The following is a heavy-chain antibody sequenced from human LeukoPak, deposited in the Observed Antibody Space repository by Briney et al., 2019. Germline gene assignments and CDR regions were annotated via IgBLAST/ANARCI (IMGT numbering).Heavy chain of an antibody. D-gene: IGHD4-17*01. CDR2: IKSDGSEK. CDR3: ASLDRYTDGDYPFDY. Sequence: PGGSLRLSCAASGMTFSSHWMSWVRQAPGKGLEWVANIKSDGSEKYYLDSVKGRFTISRDNAKNSLYLQMNSLRAEDTAVYYCASLDRYTDGDYPFDYWGQGTLVTVSS. CDR1: GMTFSSHW. J-gene: IGHJ4*02. V-gene: IGHV3-7*01.